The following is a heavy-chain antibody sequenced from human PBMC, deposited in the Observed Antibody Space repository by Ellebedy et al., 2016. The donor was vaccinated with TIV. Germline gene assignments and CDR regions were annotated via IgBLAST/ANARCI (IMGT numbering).Heavy chain of an antibody. J-gene: IGHJ5*02. CDR3: ARGWPEGSYYNWFDP. CDR1: GGTFSSYA. V-gene: IGHV1-69*13. CDR2: IIPIFGTA. Sequence: ASVKVSCKASGGTFSSYAISWVRQAPGQGLEWMGGIIPIFGTANYAQKFQGRVTITADESTSTAYMELSSLRSEDTAVYYCARGWPEGSYYNWFDPWGQGTLVTVSS. D-gene: IGHD1-26*01.